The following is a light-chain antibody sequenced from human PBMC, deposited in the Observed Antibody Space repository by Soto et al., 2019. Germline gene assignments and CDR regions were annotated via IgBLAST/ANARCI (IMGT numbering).Light chain of an antibody. J-gene: IGLJ3*02. Sequence: QSALTQPASASGSPGQSITISCTGTSSDVGSYNLVSWYQLHPGKAPKLMIYEGSKRPSGVSNRFSGSKSGNTASLTISGLQAEDEADYYCCSYAGSNTWMFGGGTKLTVL. CDR1: SSDVGSYNL. CDR3: CSYAGSNTWM. CDR2: EGS. V-gene: IGLV2-23*01.